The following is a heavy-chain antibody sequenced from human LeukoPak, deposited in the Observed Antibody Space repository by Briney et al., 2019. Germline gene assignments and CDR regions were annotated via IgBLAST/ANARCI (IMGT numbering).Heavy chain of an antibody. CDR2: IYYSGST. D-gene: IGHD3-9*01. V-gene: IGHV4-39*01. Sequence: PSETLSLTCTVSGGSFSSSSYYWGWIRQPPGKGLEWIGSIYYSGSTYYNPSLKSRVTISVDTSKNQFSLKLSSVTAADTAVYYCARASYYDILTGYYKHDAFDIWGQGTMVTVSS. CDR3: ARASYYDILTGYYKHDAFDI. J-gene: IGHJ3*02. CDR1: GGSFSSSSYY.